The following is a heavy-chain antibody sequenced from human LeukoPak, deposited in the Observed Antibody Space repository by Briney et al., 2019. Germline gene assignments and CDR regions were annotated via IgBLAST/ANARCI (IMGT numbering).Heavy chain of an antibody. Sequence: KTSETLSLTCTVSGGSISSYYWSWIRQPPGKGLEWIAYIYYSGSTNYNPSLKSRVTISVDTSKNQFSLKLSSVTAADTAVYYCARRVSYDSSGYYYGWYFDLWGRGTLVTVSS. J-gene: IGHJ2*01. CDR3: ARRVSYDSSGYYYGWYFDL. D-gene: IGHD3-22*01. CDR2: IYYSGST. CDR1: GGSISSYY. V-gene: IGHV4-59*01.